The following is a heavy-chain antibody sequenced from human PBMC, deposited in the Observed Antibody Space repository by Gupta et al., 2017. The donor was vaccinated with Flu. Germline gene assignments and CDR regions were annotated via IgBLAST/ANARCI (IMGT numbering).Heavy chain of an antibody. J-gene: IGHJ4*02. CDR2: IVVGSGNT. D-gene: IGHD2-21*02. Sequence: FTFTSSAVQWVRQARGQRLEWIGWIVVGSGNTNYAQKFQERVTITRDMSTSTAYMELSSLRSEDTAVYYCAACGVVTACNYWGQGTLVTVSS. CDR1: FTFTSSA. V-gene: IGHV1-58*01. CDR3: AACGVVTACNY.